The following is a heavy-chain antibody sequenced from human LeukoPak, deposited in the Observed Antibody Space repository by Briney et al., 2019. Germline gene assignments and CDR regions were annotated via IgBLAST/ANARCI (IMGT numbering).Heavy chain of an antibody. Sequence: GGSLRLSCAASGFTFTSYSMNWVRQAPGKGLEWVSVIYSGGSTYYADSVKGRFTISRDNSKNTLYLQMNSLRAEDTAVYYCATGGDTDWLYYFDYWGQGTLVTVSS. CDR1: GFTFTSYS. D-gene: IGHD3-9*01. CDR2: IYSGGST. CDR3: ATGGDTDWLYYFDY. J-gene: IGHJ4*02. V-gene: IGHV3-53*01.